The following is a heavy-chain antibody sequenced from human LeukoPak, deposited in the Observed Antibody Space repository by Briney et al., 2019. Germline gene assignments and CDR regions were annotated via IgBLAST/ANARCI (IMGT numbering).Heavy chain of an antibody. CDR1: GTSISSHY. CDR3: ATGESLDY. D-gene: IGHD1-14*01. Sequence: SETLSLTCTVSGTSISSHYWSWIRQPAGKGLEWIGRLYTSGSTKYNPSLKSRVSMSVDTSKNEFSLKLSSVTAADTAVYFRATGESLDYWGQGTLVTVSS. V-gene: IGHV4-4*07. J-gene: IGHJ4*02. CDR2: LYTSGST.